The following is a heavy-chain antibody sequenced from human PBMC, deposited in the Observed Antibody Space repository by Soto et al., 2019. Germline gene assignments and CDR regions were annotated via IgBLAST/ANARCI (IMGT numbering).Heavy chain of an antibody. V-gene: IGHV3-NL1*01. D-gene: IGHD6-19*01. J-gene: IGHJ6*03. CDR3: AGVLAVAGKFMVG. CDR2: IYSGGST. CDR1: GFTFSSYG. Sequence: PGGSLRLSCAASGFTFSSYGMHWVRQAPGKGLEWVSVIYSGGSTYYADSVKGRFTISRHNSKNTLYLQMNSLRAEDTAVYYCAGVLAVAGKFMVGWGKGTTVTVSS.